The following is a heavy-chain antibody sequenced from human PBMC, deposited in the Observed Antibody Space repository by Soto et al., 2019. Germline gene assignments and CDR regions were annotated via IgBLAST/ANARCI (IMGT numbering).Heavy chain of an antibody. CDR1: GYTFTNYD. V-gene: IGHV1-18*01. CDR3: VRFASSGWYTGGY. J-gene: IGHJ4*02. D-gene: IGHD6-19*01. Sequence: QLVQSGAEVKKPGASVKVSCKTSGYTFTNYDIGWVRQAPGQGLEWMGWISPYSGNTNYAQKLQDRVTMTTDTSTRTAYMELRSLRSDDTAMYYWVRFASSGWYTGGYWCQGTLVTVSS. CDR2: ISPYSGNT.